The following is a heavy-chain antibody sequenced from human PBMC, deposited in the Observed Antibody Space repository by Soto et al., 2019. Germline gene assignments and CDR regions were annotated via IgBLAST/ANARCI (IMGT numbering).Heavy chain of an antibody. CDR1: GFPFSSYA. D-gene: IGHD3-22*01. CDR2: ISYDGSNK. Sequence: GVSLRLSCAASGFPFSSYAMHWVRQAPGQGLEWVAVISYDGSNKYYADSVKGRFTISRDNSKNTLYLQMNSLRAEDTAVYYCARDPNADYYDSSGDPCDWGQGNLVTVAS. V-gene: IGHV3-30-3*01. J-gene: IGHJ4*02. CDR3: ARDPNADYYDSSGDPCD.